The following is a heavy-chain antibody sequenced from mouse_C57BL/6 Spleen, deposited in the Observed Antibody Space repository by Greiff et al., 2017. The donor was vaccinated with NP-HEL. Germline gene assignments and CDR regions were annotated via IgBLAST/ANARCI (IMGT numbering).Heavy chain of an antibody. CDR1: GYTFTEYT. Sequence: QVQLKESGAELVKPGASVKLSCKASGYTFTEYTIHWVKQRSGQGLEWIGWFYPGSGSIKYNEKFKDKATLTADKSSSTVYMELSRLTSEDSAVYFCARHEEKGITTVVSYFDYWGQGTTLTVSS. CDR2: FYPGSGSI. V-gene: IGHV1-62-2*01. CDR3: ARHEEKGITTVVSYFDY. D-gene: IGHD1-1*01. J-gene: IGHJ2*01.